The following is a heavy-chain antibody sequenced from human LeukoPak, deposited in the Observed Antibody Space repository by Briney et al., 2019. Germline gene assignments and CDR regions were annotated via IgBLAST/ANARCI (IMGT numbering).Heavy chain of an antibody. CDR3: AREEGGNWNYASSYFDY. V-gene: IGHV1-2*02. Sequence: ASVKVSCKASGYTFTGYYMHWVRQAPGQGLEWMGWINPNSGGTNYAQKFQGRVTMTRDTSISTAYMELSRLRSDDTAVYYCAREEGGNWNYASSYFDYWGQGTLVTVSS. CDR1: GYTFTGYY. J-gene: IGHJ4*02. D-gene: IGHD1-7*01. CDR2: INPNSGGT.